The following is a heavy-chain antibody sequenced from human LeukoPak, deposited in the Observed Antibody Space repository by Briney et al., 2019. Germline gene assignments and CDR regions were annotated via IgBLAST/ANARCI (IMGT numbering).Heavy chain of an antibody. J-gene: IGHJ4*02. V-gene: IGHV3-53*01. CDR3: ARGSIAASFDY. Sequence: PGGSLRLSCAASGFTVSSNYMSWVRQAPGKGLEWVSVIYSGGSTYYADSVKGRFTISRDNSKKTLYLQMNSLRAGDTAVYYCARGSIAASFDYWGQGTLVTVSS. D-gene: IGHD6-6*01. CDR2: IYSGGST. CDR1: GFTVSSNY.